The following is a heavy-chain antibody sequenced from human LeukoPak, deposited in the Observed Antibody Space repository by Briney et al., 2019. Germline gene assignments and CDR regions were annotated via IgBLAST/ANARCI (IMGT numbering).Heavy chain of an antibody. Sequence: GGSLRLSCAASGFTFSSYATSWVRQAPGKGLEWVSAISGSGGSTYYADSVKGRFTISRDNAKNSLYLQMDSLRAEDTAVYYCARDSSYAFDYWGQGTLVTVSS. J-gene: IGHJ4*02. CDR3: ARDSSYAFDY. CDR2: ISGSGGST. CDR1: GFTFSSYA. V-gene: IGHV3-23*01. D-gene: IGHD5-18*01.